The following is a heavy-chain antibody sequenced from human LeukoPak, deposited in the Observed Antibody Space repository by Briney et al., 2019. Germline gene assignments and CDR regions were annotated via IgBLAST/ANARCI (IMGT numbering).Heavy chain of an antibody. CDR3: ASTSRRHCSSTSCSLDY. CDR1: GGSISSSY. V-gene: IGHV4-4*07. Sequence: SETLSLTCTVSGGSISSSYWSWIRQSAGKGLEWIGRIYTLGSTNYNPSLKSRVTMSLDTSKNQFSLKLSSVTAADTAVYYCASTSRRHCSSTSCSLDYWGQGTLVTVSS. J-gene: IGHJ4*02. D-gene: IGHD2-2*01. CDR2: IYTLGST.